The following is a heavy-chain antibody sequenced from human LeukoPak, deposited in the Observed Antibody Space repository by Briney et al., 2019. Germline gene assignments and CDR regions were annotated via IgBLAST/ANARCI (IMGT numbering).Heavy chain of an antibody. CDR2: IKQDGSEK. D-gene: IGHD3-10*01. V-gene: IGHV3-7*01. J-gene: IGHJ4*02. Sequence: GGSLRLSCVASGFTFSIYWMTWVRQAPGKGLEWVANIKQDGSEKNYVDSVKGRFTISRDNAKNSLYLQMNSLRAEDTAVYYCARSFPRYYYGSGSFDYWGQGTLVTVSS. CDR3: ARSFPRYYYGSGSFDY. CDR1: GFTFSIYW.